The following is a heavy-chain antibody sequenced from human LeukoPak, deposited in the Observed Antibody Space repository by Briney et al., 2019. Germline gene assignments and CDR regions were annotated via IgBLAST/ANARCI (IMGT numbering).Heavy chain of an antibody. CDR2: ISGSGGST. CDR1: GFTFSSYA. V-gene: IGHV3-23*01. Sequence: PGGSLRLSCAASGFTFSSYAMSWVRQAPGKGLEWVSTISGSGGSTYYADSVKGRFTISRDNSKNTLYLQMNSLRADDTAVYYCANNGGVAVAGSFVYWGQGTLVTVSS. CDR3: ANNGGVAVAGSFVY. D-gene: IGHD6-19*01. J-gene: IGHJ4*02.